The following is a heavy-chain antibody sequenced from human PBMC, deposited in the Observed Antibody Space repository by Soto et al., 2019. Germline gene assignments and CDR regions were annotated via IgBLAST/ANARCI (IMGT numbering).Heavy chain of an antibody. J-gene: IGHJ4*02. Sequence: PGGSLRLSCAASGFTFGSYAMSWVRQAPGKGLEWVSAISGSGGSTYYADSVKGRFTISRDNSKNTLYLQMNSLRAEDTAVYYCAKIGNWIAARPSGLYYFDYWGQGTLVTVSS. CDR2: ISGSGGST. CDR3: AKIGNWIAARPSGLYYFDY. D-gene: IGHD6-6*01. V-gene: IGHV3-23*01. CDR1: GFTFGSYA.